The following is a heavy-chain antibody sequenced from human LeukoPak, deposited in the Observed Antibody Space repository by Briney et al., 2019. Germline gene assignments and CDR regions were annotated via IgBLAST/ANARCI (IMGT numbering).Heavy chain of an antibody. CDR3: AKDLHVLRFLQWFYDY. D-gene: IGHD3-3*01. J-gene: IGHJ4*02. Sequence: GGSLRLSCAASGFTFSSYEMNWVRQAPGKGLEWVSYISSSGSTIYYADSVKGRFTISRDNSKNTLYLQMNSLRVEDTAIYYCAKDLHVLRFLQWFYDYWGQGTLVTVSS. V-gene: IGHV3-48*03. CDR1: GFTFSSYE. CDR2: ISSSGSTI.